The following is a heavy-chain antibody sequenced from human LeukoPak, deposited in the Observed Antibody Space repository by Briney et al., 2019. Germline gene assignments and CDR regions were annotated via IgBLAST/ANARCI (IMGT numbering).Heavy chain of an antibody. CDR1: GGSISSGDYY. J-gene: IGHJ4*02. CDR2: IYYSGST. D-gene: IGHD2-15*01. CDR3: ARGPDRSIGYCSGGSCFFDY. Sequence: SETLSLTCTVSGGSISSGDYYWSWIRQPPGKGLEWIGYIYYSGSTYYNPSLKSRVTISVDTPKNQFSLKLSSVTAADTAVYYCARGPDRSIGYCSGGSCFFDYWGQGTLVTVSS. V-gene: IGHV4-30-4*01.